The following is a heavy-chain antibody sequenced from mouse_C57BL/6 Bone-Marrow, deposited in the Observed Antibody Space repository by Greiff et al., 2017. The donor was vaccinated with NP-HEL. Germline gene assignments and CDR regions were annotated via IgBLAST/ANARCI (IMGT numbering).Heavy chain of an antibody. J-gene: IGHJ4*01. CDR2: IYPRSGNT. D-gene: IGHD1-1*01. CDR1: GYTFTSYG. V-gene: IGHV1-81*01. CDR3: ARAYGSFYAMDY. Sequence: QVQLQQSGAELARPGASVKLSCKASGYTFTSYGISWVKQRTGQGLEWIGEIYPRSGNTYYNEKFKGKATLTADKSSSTAYMELNSLTSEDSAVYYCARAYGSFYAMDYWGQGTSVTVSS.